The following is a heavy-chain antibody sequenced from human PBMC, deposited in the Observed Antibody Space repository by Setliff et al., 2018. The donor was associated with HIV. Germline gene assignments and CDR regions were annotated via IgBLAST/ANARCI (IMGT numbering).Heavy chain of an antibody. CDR2: ISSSGIYI. CDR3: ARSGGMGNYHWDV. CDR1: GFTFSVHY. J-gene: IGHJ6*03. D-gene: IGHD3-16*01. Sequence: GGSLRLSCAASGFTFSVHYIDWVRQAPGKGLEWVSSISSSGIYIYYADSVRGRSTISRDDAKKSLYLQMNSLGAEDTAVYYCARSGGMGNYHWDVWGKGTTVTVSS. V-gene: IGHV3-21*01.